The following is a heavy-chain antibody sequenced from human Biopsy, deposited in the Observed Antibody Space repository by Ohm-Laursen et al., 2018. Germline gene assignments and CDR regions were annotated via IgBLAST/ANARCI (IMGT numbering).Heavy chain of an antibody. CDR3: ARHAPSYSGSYWRYFDL. CDR2: IYYTGST. V-gene: IGHV4-59*08. CDR1: GRTFSDYR. J-gene: IGHJ2*01. Sequence: SETLSLTCVVFGRTFSDYRWTWIRQPPGKGLEWIGYIYYTGSTNYNPSLKSRVTISVDTSMNHLSLRLTSVTAADTAVYYCARHAPSYSGSYWRYFDLWGRGTLVTVSS. D-gene: IGHD1-26*01.